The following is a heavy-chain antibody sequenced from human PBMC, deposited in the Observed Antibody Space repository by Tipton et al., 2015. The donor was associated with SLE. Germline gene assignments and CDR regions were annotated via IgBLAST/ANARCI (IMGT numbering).Heavy chain of an antibody. J-gene: IGHJ4*02. CDR2: IYYSGST. D-gene: IGHD6-25*01. Sequence: TLSLTCSVSGVSISSFSYYWGWIRQPPGKGLEWIGSIYYSGSTYYNPSLKSRVTISVDTSKNQFSLKLSSVTAADTAVYYCARLGQSGLSPGPFDYWGQGTLVTVSS. V-gene: IGHV4-39*07. CDR1: GVSISSFSYY. CDR3: ARLGQSGLSPGPFDY.